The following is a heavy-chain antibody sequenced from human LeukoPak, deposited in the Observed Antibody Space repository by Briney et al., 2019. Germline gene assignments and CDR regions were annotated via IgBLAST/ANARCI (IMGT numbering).Heavy chain of an antibody. CDR1: GFTFSSNA. J-gene: IGHJ6*03. D-gene: IGHD3-10*01. CDR3: ARDRVPPASGVFTYYMDV. V-gene: IGHV3-30*01. CDR2: ISYDGSKK. Sequence: PGRSLRLSCAASGFTFSSNAIQWVRQAPGKGLEWVAVISYDGSKKFYADSVKGRFTISRDNSKNTLYLQMNSLRAEDTAVYSCARDRVPPASGVFTYYMDVWGKGTTVSVSS.